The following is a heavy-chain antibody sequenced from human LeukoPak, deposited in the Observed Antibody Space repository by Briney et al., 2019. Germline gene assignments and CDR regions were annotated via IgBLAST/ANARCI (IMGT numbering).Heavy chain of an antibody. CDR2: ITGPGVGT. CDR3: TKRRNALSGSFYNWIFDY. CDR1: GFAFSDYA. V-gene: IGHV3-23*01. Sequence: PGGSLRLSCAASGFAFSDYAMSWVRQVPGKGLEWVSAITGPGVGTDYSDSVKGRFTISRDNSKATVYLQMNNLKAEDTAIYYCTKRRNALSGSFYNWIFDYWGQGTLVTVSS. D-gene: IGHD3-10*01. J-gene: IGHJ4*02.